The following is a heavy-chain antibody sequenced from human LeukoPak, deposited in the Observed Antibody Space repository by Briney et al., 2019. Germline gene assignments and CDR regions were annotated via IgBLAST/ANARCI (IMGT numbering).Heavy chain of an antibody. Sequence: KASETLSLTCTVSGDSISSHYWNWIRQPPGKGLEWIGYIYGSGSTHYDPSLRSRVTISEDTTKNQFSLKLTSVTAADTAVYYCARNVGWYSHDSWGQGTLVTVSS. J-gene: IGHJ4*02. D-gene: IGHD6-19*01. CDR2: IYGSGST. V-gene: IGHV4-59*08. CDR3: ARNVGWYSHDS. CDR1: GDSISSHY.